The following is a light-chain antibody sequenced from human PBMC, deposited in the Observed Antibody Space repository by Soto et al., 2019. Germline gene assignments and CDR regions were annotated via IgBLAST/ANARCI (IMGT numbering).Light chain of an antibody. V-gene: IGKV4-1*01. CDR3: QQYYGSPLT. J-gene: IGKJ4*01. CDR2: WAS. Sequence: DIVMTQSPDSLAVSLGERATIHCKSSQSVFYSSNNKNYLAWYQQKPGQPPKLLIYWASTRESGVPDRFSGSGSGTDFTLTISSLQAEDVAVYYCQQYYGSPLTFGGGTKVDTK. CDR1: QSVFYSSNNKNY.